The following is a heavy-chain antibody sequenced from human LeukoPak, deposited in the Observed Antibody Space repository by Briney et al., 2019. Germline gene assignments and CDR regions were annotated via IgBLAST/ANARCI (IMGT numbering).Heavy chain of an antibody. D-gene: IGHD3-10*01. J-gene: IGHJ5*01. V-gene: IGHV3-74*01. CDR2: IESNGLT. CDR1: GW. CDR3: AKAATYFYGSVTYDWFES. Sequence: PGGSLRLSCAGSGWMHWVRQIPGKGLMWVSRIESNGLTLYADSVRDRFTISRDNGKNTIYLQMNSLRVDDTAIYYCAKAATYFYGSVTYDWFESWGQGTLVTVSS.